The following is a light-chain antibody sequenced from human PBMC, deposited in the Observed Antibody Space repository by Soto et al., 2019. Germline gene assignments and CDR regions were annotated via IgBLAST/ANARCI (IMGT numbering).Light chain of an antibody. V-gene: IGLV2-14*01. CDR1: SSDIGGYNY. CDR2: EVS. Sequence: QSALTQPASVSGSPGQSITISCTGTSSDIGGYNYVSWYQQYPGKAPKLIISEVSNRPSGVSNRFSGSKSGNTASLTISGLQAEDEADYYCSSYASSTTPWVFGGGTKVTVL. CDR3: SSYASSTTPWV. J-gene: IGLJ3*02.